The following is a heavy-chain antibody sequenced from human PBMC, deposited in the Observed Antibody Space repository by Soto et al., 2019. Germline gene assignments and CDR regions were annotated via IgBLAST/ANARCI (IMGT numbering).Heavy chain of an antibody. D-gene: IGHD2-2*02. CDR2: IYHTGST. CDR3: ARLQSFRDVYLDP. V-gene: IGHV4-59*08. Sequence: WTWIRQPPGKGLEMIGYIYHTGSTNYNTSLESRVTISVATSKNQFSLRLRSVTAADTTVYFCARLQSFRDVYLDPWGQGTLVTVSS. J-gene: IGHJ5*02.